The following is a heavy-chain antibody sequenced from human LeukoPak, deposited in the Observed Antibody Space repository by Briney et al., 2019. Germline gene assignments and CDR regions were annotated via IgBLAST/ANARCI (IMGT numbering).Heavy chain of an antibody. Sequence: AGGSLRLSCAASGFTFSSYSTNWVRQAPGKGLEWVSSISSSSSYIYYADSVKGRFTISRDNAENSLYLQMNSLRAEDTAVYYCARDRDPYGGKPFDYWGQGTLVTVSS. CDR1: GFTFSSYS. J-gene: IGHJ4*02. CDR3: ARDRDPYGGKPFDY. D-gene: IGHD4/OR15-4a*01. CDR2: ISSSSSYI. V-gene: IGHV3-21*01.